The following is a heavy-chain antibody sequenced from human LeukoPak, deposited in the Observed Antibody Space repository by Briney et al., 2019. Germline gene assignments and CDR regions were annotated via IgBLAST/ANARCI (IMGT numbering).Heavy chain of an antibody. CDR2: IDPSDSYT. CDR1: GYSFTSYW. D-gene: IGHD5-18*01. Sequence: GESLKISCKGSGYSFTSYWISWVRRMPGKGLEWMGRIDPSDSYTNYSPSFQGHVTISADKSISTAYLQWSSLKASDTAMYYCASSGYSYGHDAFDIWGQGTMVTVSS. J-gene: IGHJ3*02. V-gene: IGHV5-10-1*01. CDR3: ASSGYSYGHDAFDI.